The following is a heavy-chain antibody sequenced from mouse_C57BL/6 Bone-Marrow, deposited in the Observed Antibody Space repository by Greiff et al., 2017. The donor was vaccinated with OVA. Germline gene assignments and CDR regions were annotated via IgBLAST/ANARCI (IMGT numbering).Heavy chain of an antibody. CDR2: IDPSDSYT. CDR1: GYTFTSYW. J-gene: IGHJ2*01. CDR3: TRGWLGY. V-gene: IGHV1-59*01. D-gene: IGHD2-3*01. Sequence: QVQLKQPGAELVRPGTSVKLSCKASGYTFTSYWMHWVKQRTGQGLEWIGVIDPSDSYTNYNQKFKGKATLTVDTSYSTAYMQLSSLTSEDSAVYYCTRGWLGYWGQGTTLTVSS.